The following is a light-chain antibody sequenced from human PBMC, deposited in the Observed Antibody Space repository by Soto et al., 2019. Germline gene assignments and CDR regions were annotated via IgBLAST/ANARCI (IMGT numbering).Light chain of an antibody. CDR1: QSVSSSN. Sequence: EIVLTQYPGPLSLSPGEMATLSCRASQSVSSSNLAWYQQKPGQAPRLLIYVALSRATRFPDRFSGSLSGTDFTLTISRLESEDAAVYYCKQYVSSPFTFAPGTKVDIK. J-gene: IGKJ3*01. V-gene: IGKV3-20*01. CDR2: VAL. CDR3: KQYVSSPFT.